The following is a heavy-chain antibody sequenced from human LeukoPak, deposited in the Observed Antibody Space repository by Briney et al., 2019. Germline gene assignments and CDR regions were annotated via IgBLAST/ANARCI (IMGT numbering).Heavy chain of an antibody. CDR3: ARRGKYDILGGGFDY. CDR1: GGSITSRDYY. J-gene: IGHJ4*02. CDR2: IYYSGTT. D-gene: IGHD3-9*01. V-gene: IGHV4-39*01. Sequence: PSETLSLTCTVSGGSITSRDYYWGWIRQPPGKGLEWIASIYYSGTTHYNPSHQSRVTMSVDTSKNQFSLKLSSVTAADTAVYYCARRGKYDILGGGFDYWGQGTLVTVSS.